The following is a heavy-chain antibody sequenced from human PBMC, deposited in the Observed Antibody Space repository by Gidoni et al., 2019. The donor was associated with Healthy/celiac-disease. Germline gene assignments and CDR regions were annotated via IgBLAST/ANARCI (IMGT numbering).Heavy chain of an antibody. CDR1: GGTFSSYA. V-gene: IGHV1-69*01. Sequence: QVQLVQSGAEVKTPGSSVKVACKASGGTFSSYAISWVRQAPGQGLEWMGVSIPILGTANYAQKFQGRVTITADESTSTAYMELSSLRSEDTAVYYCASSVVVSSGWAFDIWGQGTMVTVSS. D-gene: IGHD3-22*01. CDR3: ASSVVVSSGWAFDI. J-gene: IGHJ3*02. CDR2: SIPILGTA.